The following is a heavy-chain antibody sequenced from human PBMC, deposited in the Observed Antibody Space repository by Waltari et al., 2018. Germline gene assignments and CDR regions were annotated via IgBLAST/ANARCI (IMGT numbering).Heavy chain of an antibody. D-gene: IGHD3-16*01. J-gene: IGHJ4*02. CDR1: AGTFSSYA. Sequence: QVQLVQSGAEVTKPGSSVKVSCKASAGTFSSYAIRWMRQAPGQGLEWMGRIFPIVGTANYEQKFQGRVTITADKATDTAYMELSSLGSEDTAVYYCAREPHYDYIWGGLGYWGQGTLVTVSS. CDR2: IFPIVGTA. V-gene: IGHV1-69*08. CDR3: AREPHYDYIWGGLGY.